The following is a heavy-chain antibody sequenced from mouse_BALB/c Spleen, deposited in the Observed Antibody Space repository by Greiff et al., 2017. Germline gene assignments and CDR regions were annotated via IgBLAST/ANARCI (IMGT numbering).Heavy chain of an antibody. CDR3: AREDWVFDY. CDR2: INPGSGGT. D-gene: IGHD4-1*01. CDR1: GYAFTNYL. Sequence: VQGVESGAELVRPGTSVKVSCKASGYAFTNYLIEWVKQRPGQGLEWIGVINPGSGGTNYNEKFKGKATLTADKSSSTAYMQLSSLTSDDSAVYFCAREDWVFDYWGQGTTLTVSS. J-gene: IGHJ2*01. V-gene: IGHV1-54*01.